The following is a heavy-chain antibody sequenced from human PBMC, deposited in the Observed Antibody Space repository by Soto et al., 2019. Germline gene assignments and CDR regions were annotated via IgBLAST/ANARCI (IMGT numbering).Heavy chain of an antibody. CDR1: GYAFTTYD. Sequence: QVQLVQSGAEVKKPGASVKVSCKASGYAFTTYDINWVRQATGQGPEWMGWMNPNSGHTVYAQKFQGRVTVTRDTSLSPAYMELSSLRSEDTAVYSCARGSMWFGDYGIEVWGQGTTVTVSS. CDR3: ARGSMWFGDYGIEV. D-gene: IGHD3-10*01. V-gene: IGHV1-8*01. CDR2: MNPNSGHT. J-gene: IGHJ6*02.